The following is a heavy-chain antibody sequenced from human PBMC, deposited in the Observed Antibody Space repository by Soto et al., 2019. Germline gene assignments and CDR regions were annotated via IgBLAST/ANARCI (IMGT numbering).Heavy chain of an antibody. V-gene: IGHV1-18*01. CDR1: GYSFTSYG. CDR2: ISAYNGNT. CDR3: ARVKARGWLNGFCP. Sequence: ASVKVSCKASGYSFTSYGISWVRQAPGQGLEWMGWISAYNGNTNYAQKLQGRVTMTTDTSTSTAYMELRSLRSDDTAVYYCARVKARGWLNGFCPGGQETLITVSS. D-gene: IGHD6-19*01. J-gene: IGHJ5*02.